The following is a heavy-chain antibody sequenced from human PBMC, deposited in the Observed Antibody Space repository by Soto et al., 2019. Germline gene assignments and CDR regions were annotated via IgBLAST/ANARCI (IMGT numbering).Heavy chain of an antibody. CDR1: GGSISSGGYY. D-gene: IGHD6-13*01. Sequence: QVQLQESGPGLVKSSQTLSLTCTVSGGSISSGGYYWSWIRQHPGKGLEWIGYIYYSGSTSYNPSPKSRVTISVDTSKNQFSLKLSSVTAADTAVYYCAREPYSSSWPYYNYGMDVWGQGTMVTVSS. CDR3: AREPYSSSWPYYNYGMDV. J-gene: IGHJ6*02. CDR2: IYYSGST. V-gene: IGHV4-31*03.